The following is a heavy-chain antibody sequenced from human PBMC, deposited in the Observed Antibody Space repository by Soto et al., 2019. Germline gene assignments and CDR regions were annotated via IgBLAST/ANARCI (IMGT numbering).Heavy chain of an antibody. V-gene: IGHV1-69*01. Sequence: QVQLVQSGAEVKKPGSSVKVSCKASGGTFSSYAISWVRQAPGQGLEWMGGIIPIFGTANYAQKFQGRATITADESTSTAYMELSSLRSEDTAVYYCARGGVTIFGVPKRSWFDPWGQGTLVTVSS. CDR1: GGTFSSYA. J-gene: IGHJ5*02. D-gene: IGHD3-3*01. CDR2: IIPIFGTA. CDR3: ARGGVTIFGVPKRSWFDP.